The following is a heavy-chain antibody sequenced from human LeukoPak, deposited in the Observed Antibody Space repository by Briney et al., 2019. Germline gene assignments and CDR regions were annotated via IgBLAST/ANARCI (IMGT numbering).Heavy chain of an antibody. CDR3: AKIGGETHFDY. D-gene: IGHD3-16*01. J-gene: IGHJ4*02. V-gene: IGHV5-51*01. CDR1: GYSFTSYW. CDR2: IYPGDSDT. Sequence: GESLKSSCRGSGYSFTSYWNGWGRQMPGKGLEWMGIIYPGDSDTRYRPSFQGQATIPPDKSISTAYLQWSSLKASDTAMYYCAKIGGETHFDYWGQGTVVSVSS.